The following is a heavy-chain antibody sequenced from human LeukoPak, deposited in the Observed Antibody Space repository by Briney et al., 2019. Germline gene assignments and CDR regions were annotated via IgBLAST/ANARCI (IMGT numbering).Heavy chain of an antibody. J-gene: IGHJ4*02. D-gene: IGHD3-10*01. CDR1: GYTFTSYD. CDR2: MNPNGGNT. Sequence: ASVKVSCKASGYTFTSYDINWVRQATGQGLEWMGWMNPNGGNTGYAQKFQGRVTMTRNTSISTAYMELSSLRSEDTAVYYCARGPSRRITMVRGVIRYYFDYWGQGTLVTVSS. CDR3: ARGPSRRITMVRGVIRYYFDY. V-gene: IGHV1-8*01.